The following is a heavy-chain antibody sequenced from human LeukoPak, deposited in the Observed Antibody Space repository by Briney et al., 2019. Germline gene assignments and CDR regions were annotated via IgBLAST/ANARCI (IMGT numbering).Heavy chain of an antibody. CDR1: GYTFTGYY. J-gene: IGHJ4*02. Sequence: GSSVKVSCKASGYTFTGYYMHWVRQAPGQGLEWMGWINPNGGGTNYAQKFQGRVTMTRDTSISTAYMELSRLRSDDTAVYYCTTYCSGDSCSFFDYWGQGTLVTVSS. D-gene: IGHD2-15*01. V-gene: IGHV1-2*02. CDR2: INPNGGGT. CDR3: TTYCSGDSCSFFDY.